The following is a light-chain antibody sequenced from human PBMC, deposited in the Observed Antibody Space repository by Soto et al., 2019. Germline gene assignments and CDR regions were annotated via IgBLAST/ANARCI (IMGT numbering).Light chain of an antibody. CDR2: SVS. V-gene: IGKV1-39*01. CDR1: RNIYSY. Sequence: DIQMTQSPSSLSASVGDEVTIACRTSRNIYSYLSWYQQKPGKAPKLLMYSVSTLQTGVPSRFSGSVSGTDFTLSISSLQPEDFATYYCQQSYSSPWTFGQGTKVEI. CDR3: QQSYSSPWT. J-gene: IGKJ1*01.